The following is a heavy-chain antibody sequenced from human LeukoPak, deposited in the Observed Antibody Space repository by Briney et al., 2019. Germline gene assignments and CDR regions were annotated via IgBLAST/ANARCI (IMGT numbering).Heavy chain of an antibody. Sequence: NASETLSLTCTVSGGSISSGSYYWSWIRQPAGKGLEWIGRIYTSGSTNYNPSLKSRITISVDTSKNQFSLKLSSVTAADTAVYYCARNSCPSGSCYDNRGYFDYWGQGTLVTVSS. CDR3: ARNSCPSGSCYDNRGYFDY. V-gene: IGHV4-61*02. D-gene: IGHD2-15*01. CDR1: GGSISSGSYY. J-gene: IGHJ4*02. CDR2: IYTSGST.